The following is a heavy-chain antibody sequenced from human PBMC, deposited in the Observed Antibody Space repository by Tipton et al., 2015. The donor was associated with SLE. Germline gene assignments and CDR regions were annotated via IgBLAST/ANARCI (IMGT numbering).Heavy chain of an antibody. CDR3: ASPNGGATGIGY. D-gene: IGHD1-26*01. V-gene: IGHV4-34*01. CDR1: FSSYA. Sequence: FSSYAMSWIRQPPGKGLEWIGEINHSGSTNYNPSLKSRVTISVDTSKNQFSLKLSSVTAADTAVYYCASPNGGATGIGYWGQGTLVTVSS. CDR2: INHSGST. J-gene: IGHJ4*02.